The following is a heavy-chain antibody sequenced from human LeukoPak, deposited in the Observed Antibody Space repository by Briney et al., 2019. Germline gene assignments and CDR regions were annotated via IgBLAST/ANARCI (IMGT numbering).Heavy chain of an antibody. Sequence: SSVKVSCKGSGCTFTSYGISWVRQAPGQGLEWMGLLSAYNGNTNYAQKLQGRVTMTTDTSTSTAYMELRSLRSDDTAVYYCARGEPLQMNWFDPWGQGTLVTVSS. V-gene: IGHV1-18*01. CDR3: ARGEPLQMNWFDP. J-gene: IGHJ5*02. CDR2: LSAYNGNT. CDR1: GCTFTSYG. D-gene: IGHD5-24*01.